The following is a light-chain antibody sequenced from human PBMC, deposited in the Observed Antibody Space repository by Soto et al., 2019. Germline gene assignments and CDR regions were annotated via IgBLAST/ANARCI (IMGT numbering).Light chain of an antibody. J-gene: IGKJ1*01. CDR2: GAS. CDR3: QQYGIPWT. V-gene: IGKV3-20*01. Sequence: EIVLTQSPGTLSLSPGERATLSCRATQSVRSSYLAWYQHKPGQAPRLLIYGASNRATGIPDRFSGSGSGTDFTLTISRLEPEDFAVYYCQQYGIPWTFGLGNKVEIK. CDR1: QSVRSSY.